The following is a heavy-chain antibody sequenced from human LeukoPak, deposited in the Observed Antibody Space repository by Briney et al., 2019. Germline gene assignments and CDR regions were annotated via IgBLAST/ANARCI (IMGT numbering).Heavy chain of an antibody. CDR2: IVVGSRNT. J-gene: IGHJ3*02. Sequence: SVKVSCMASGFTFTSSAVQWVRQARGQRLGWIGWIVVGSRNTNYAQKFHERVTITRAMSTSTAYMELSSLRSEDTAVYYCAADSSGYISNDAFDIWGQGTMVTVSS. CDR1: GFTFTSSA. V-gene: IGHV1-58*01. D-gene: IGHD3-22*01. CDR3: AADSSGYISNDAFDI.